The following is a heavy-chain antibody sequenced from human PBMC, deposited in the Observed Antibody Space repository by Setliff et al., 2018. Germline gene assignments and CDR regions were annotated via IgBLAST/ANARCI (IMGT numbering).Heavy chain of an antibody. Sequence: SVKVSCKASGGTFSSYGISWVRQAPGQGLEWMGGTIPIFRTTNYAREFQGRVTIITDESTSTAYMELSSLASADTAVYYCAREGVDTRSSTDYRYYMDVWGKGTTGTVSS. CDR2: TIPIFRTT. D-gene: IGHD5-18*01. J-gene: IGHJ6*03. CDR3: AREGVDTRSSTDYRYYMDV. CDR1: GGTFSSYG. V-gene: IGHV1-69*05.